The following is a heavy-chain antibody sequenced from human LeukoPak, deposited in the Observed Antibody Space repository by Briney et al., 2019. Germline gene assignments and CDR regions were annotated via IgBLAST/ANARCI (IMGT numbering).Heavy chain of an antibody. CDR3: ARVPYYDSSGSLGFDY. V-gene: IGHV4-59*01. J-gene: IGHJ4*02. CDR1: GGSISSYY. Sequence: SETLSLTCTVSGGSISSYYWSWIRQPPGKGLEWIGYIYYSGSTNYNPSLKSRVTISVDTSKNQFSLKPSSVTAADTAVYYCARVPYYDSSGSLGFDYWGQGTLVTVSS. D-gene: IGHD3-22*01. CDR2: IYYSGST.